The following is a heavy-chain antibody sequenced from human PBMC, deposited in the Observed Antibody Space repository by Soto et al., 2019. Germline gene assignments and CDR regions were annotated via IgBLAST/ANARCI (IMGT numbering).Heavy chain of an antibody. CDR3: AREGYYDILTGYYIIHYYYGMDV. J-gene: IGHJ6*02. CDR1: GYTFTSYG. CDR2: ISAYNGNT. V-gene: IGHV1-18*01. D-gene: IGHD3-9*01. Sequence: QVQLVQSGAEVKKPGASVKVSCKASGYTFTSYGISWVRQAPGQGLEWMGWISAYNGNTNYAQKLQGRVTMTTDTSTSTAYMELWSLSSDDTAVYYCAREGYYDILTGYYIIHYYYGMDVRGQGTTVTVS.